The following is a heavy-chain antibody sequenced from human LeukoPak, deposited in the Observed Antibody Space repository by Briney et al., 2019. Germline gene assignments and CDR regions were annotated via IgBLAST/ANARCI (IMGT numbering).Heavy chain of an antibody. CDR1: GFTFSGYA. J-gene: IGHJ3*02. D-gene: IGHD6-13*01. V-gene: IGHV3-23*01. CDR3: ARTAAASIRSFDM. CDR2: ISGIGGTT. Sequence: PGGSLRLSCAASGFTFSGYAMSRVRQAPGKGLEWVSIISGIGGTTYYADSVKGRFTISRDNSKNTVYLQMNSLRAEDTAVYYCARTAAASIRSFDMWGQGTMVTVSS.